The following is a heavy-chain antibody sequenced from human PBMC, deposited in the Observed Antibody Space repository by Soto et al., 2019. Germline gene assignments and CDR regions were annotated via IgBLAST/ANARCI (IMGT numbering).Heavy chain of an antibody. CDR3: ARGPDYYGSGSQMFSFDY. Sequence: ASVKVSCKASGYTFTSYYMHWVRQAPGQGLEWMGIINPSGGSTSCAQKFQGRVTMTRDTSTSTVYMELSSLRSEDTAVYYCARGPDYYGSGSQMFSFDYWGQGTLVTVSS. V-gene: IGHV1-46*01. D-gene: IGHD3-10*01. CDR2: INPSGGST. J-gene: IGHJ4*02. CDR1: GYTFTSYY.